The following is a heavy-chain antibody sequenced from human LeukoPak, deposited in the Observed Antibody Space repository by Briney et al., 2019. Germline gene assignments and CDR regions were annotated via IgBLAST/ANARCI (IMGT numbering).Heavy chain of an antibody. D-gene: IGHD5-18*01. CDR1: GFTFDDYG. J-gene: IGHJ4*02. V-gene: IGHV3-74*01. Sequence: GGSLRLSCAASGFTFDDYGMSWVRQAPGKGLVWVSRIKSDGSSTTYADSVKGRFTISRDNAKNTLYLQLNSLRVEDTAVYYCARESVLRGYSYGYADSWGQGTLVTVSS. CDR2: IKSDGSST. CDR3: ARESVLRGYSYGYADS.